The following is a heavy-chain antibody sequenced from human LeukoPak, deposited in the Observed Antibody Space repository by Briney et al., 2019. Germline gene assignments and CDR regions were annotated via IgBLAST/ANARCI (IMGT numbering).Heavy chain of an antibody. V-gene: IGHV1-69*13. D-gene: IGHD5-12*01. CDR2: IIPIFGTA. J-gene: IGHJ4*02. CDR1: GGTFSSYA. Sequence: EASVKVSCKASGGTFSSYAISWVRQAPGQGLEWMGGIIPIFGTANYAQKFQGRVTITADESTSTAYMELSSLRSEDTAVYYCARVMSGYDLLPDYWGQGTLVTVSS. CDR3: ARVMSGYDLLPDY.